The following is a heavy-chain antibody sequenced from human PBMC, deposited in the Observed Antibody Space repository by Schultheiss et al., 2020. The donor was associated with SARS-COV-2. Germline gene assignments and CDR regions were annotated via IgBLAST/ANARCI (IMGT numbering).Heavy chain of an antibody. V-gene: IGHV4-31*03. CDR2: INHSGST. CDR1: GGSISSGGYY. CDR3: ARRLITYYDFWSGYYASDY. Sequence: SETLSLTCTVSGGSISSGGYYWSWIRQHPGKGLEWIGEINHSGSTNYNPSLKSRVTISVDTSKNQFSLKLSSVTAADTAVYYCARRLITYYDFWSGYYASDYWGQGTLVTVSS. D-gene: IGHD3-3*01. J-gene: IGHJ4*02.